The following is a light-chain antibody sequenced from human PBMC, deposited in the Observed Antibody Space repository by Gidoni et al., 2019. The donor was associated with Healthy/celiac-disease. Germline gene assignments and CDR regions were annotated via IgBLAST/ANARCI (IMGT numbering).Light chain of an antibody. Sequence: EIVFTQSPATLSLSPGERATLSCRASQSVRNSLAWYQQKPGQAPRLLIYEASVRATGIPARFRGSGSGTDFTLTISSLEPEDSAVYFCQQRSNWPPDFGGGTKVEIK. CDR2: EAS. V-gene: IGKV3-11*01. CDR1: QSVRNS. J-gene: IGKJ4*01. CDR3: QQRSNWPPD.